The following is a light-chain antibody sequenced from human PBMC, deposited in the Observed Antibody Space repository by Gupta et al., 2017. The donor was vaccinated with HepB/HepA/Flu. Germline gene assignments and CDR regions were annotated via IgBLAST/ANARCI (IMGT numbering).Light chain of an antibody. V-gene: IGKV1-39*01. CDR1: QSISSY. CDR2: AAS. Sequence: DIQMTQSPSSLSASVGDRVTITCRASQSISSYLNWYQQKPGKAPKLLIYAASSLQSGVPSRFSGSGSATDFTLTISSLQPEDFATYYCQHSYITPHTFGGGTKVEIK. J-gene: IGKJ4*01. CDR3: QHSYITPHT.